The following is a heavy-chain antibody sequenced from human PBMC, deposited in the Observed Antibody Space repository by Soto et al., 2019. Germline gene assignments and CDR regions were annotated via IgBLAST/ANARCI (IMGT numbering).Heavy chain of an antibody. CDR2: INHSGST. V-gene: IGHV4-34*01. CDR3: ARLAVFIPGYSSSTARGYYFDY. J-gene: IGHJ4*02. Sequence: SETLSLTCAVYGGSFSGYYWSWIRQPPGKGLEWIGEINHSGSTNYNPSLKSRVTISVDTSKNQFSLKLSSVTAADTAVYYCARLAVFIPGYSSSTARGYYFDYWGQGTLVTVSS. CDR1: GGSFSGYY. D-gene: IGHD6-6*01.